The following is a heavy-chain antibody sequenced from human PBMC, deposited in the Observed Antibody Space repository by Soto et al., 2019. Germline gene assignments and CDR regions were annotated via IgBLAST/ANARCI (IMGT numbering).Heavy chain of an antibody. V-gene: IGHV3-9*01. CDR2: ISWNSGSI. J-gene: IGHJ4*02. D-gene: IGHD6-6*01. CDR3: AKPRLRLYKDSSSFDY. Sequence: GGSLRLSCAASGFTFDDYAMHWVRQAPGKGLEWVSGISWNSGSIGYADSVKGRFTISRDNAKNSLYLQMNSLRAEDTALYYCAKPRLRLYKDSSSFDYWGQGTLVTVSS. CDR1: GFTFDDYA.